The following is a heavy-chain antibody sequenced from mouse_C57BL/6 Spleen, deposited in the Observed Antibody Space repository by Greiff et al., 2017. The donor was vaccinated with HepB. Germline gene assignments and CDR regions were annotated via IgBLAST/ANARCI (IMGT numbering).Heavy chain of an antibody. J-gene: IGHJ3*01. CDR2: IFPGSGST. Sequence: QVQLQQSGPELVKPGASVKISCKASGYTFTDYYINWVKQRPGQGLEWIGWIFPGSGSTYYNEKFKGKATLTVDKSSSTAYMLLSSLTSEDSAVYFCARNGHYGSSWWFAYWGQGTLVTVSA. CDR1: GYTFTDYY. V-gene: IGHV1-75*01. CDR3: ARNGHYGSSWWFAY. D-gene: IGHD1-1*01.